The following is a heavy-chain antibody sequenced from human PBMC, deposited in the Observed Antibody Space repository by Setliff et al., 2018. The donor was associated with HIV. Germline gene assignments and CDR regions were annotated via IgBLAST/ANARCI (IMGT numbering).Heavy chain of an antibody. V-gene: IGHV1-2*06. Sequence: RASVKVSCKASGYTFTDYFIHWVRQAPGQGLEWMGRINPKTGDTKYKQKFQGRGTMTRDASINTAYMEWSSLTSDDTAVYYCARDWSRTSRESNWFDPWGQGTLVTVSS. CDR2: INPKTGDT. CDR3: ARDWSRTSRESNWFDP. D-gene: IGHD3-3*01. J-gene: IGHJ5*02. CDR1: GYTFTDYF.